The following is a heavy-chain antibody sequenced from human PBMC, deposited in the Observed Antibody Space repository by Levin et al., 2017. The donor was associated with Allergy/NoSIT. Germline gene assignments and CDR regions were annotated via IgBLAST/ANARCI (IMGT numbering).Heavy chain of an antibody. Sequence: GGSLRLSCAASGFVFSSFAMHWVRQAPGKGLEWVAVMSYDGRKKYDADSVRGRFTISRDNSKNTLYLLMNSLGADDTAVYYCARDLGVHSSGWYADLDYWGQGTLVSVSS. J-gene: IGHJ4*02. CDR3: ARDLGVHSSGWYADLDY. CDR1: GFVFSSFA. D-gene: IGHD6-19*01. CDR2: MSYDGRKK. V-gene: IGHV3-30*07.